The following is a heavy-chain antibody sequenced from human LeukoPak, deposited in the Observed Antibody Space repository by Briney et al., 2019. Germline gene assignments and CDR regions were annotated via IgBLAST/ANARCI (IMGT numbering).Heavy chain of an antibody. V-gene: IGHV4-59*01. CDR1: GGSISSYY. CDR3: AGFVDGIAARLDY. J-gene: IGHJ4*02. Sequence: SETLSLTCTVSGGSISSYYWSWIRQPPGKGLEWIGYIYYSGSTNYNPSLKSRVSISVDTSKNQFSLKLSSVTAADTAIYFCAGFVDGIAARLDYWGQGTLVTVSS. CDR2: IYYSGST. D-gene: IGHD6-6*01.